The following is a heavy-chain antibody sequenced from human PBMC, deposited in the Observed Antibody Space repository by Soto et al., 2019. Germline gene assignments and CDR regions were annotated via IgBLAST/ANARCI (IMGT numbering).Heavy chain of an antibody. CDR3: ARDPHEFRTSYWFDP. V-gene: IGHV1-18*01. Sequence: VASVKVSCKTSGYTFNTYGINWVRQAPGQGLELMGWISAYDGKTTYAEKFQGRVTLTTDTSTSTAYMELRSLRSDDTAVYYCARDPHEFRTSYWFDPWGQGTPVTVSS. CDR1: GYTFNTYG. D-gene: IGHD3-10*01. J-gene: IGHJ5*02. CDR2: ISAYDGKT.